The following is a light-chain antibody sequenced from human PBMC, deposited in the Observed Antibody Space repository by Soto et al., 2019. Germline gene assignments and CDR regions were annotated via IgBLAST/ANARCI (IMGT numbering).Light chain of an antibody. CDR1: ETISSN. J-gene: IGKJ1*01. Sequence: EIVMTQSPATLSMSPGERATLSCRASETISSNLVWYQQKPGQAPRLLIHGASTRATGIPARFSGSGSGTEFTLNISSLQSEDFSVYYCQQYKNWPRTFGQGTKVEIK. CDR3: QQYKNWPRT. CDR2: GAS. V-gene: IGKV3D-15*01.